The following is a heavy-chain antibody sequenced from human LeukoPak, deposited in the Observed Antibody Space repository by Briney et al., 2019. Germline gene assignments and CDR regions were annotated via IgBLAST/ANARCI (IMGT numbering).Heavy chain of an antibody. CDR3: ARQAWFGIDY. V-gene: IGHV4-39*01. J-gene: IGHJ4*02. CDR1: GGSISSSSYY. Sequence: SETLSLTCTVSGGSISSSSYYWTWIRQPPGKGLEWIGEINHSGSANYNPSLKSRVTISVDTSKNQFSLKLSSVTAADTAVYYCARQAWFGIDYWGQGTLVTVSS. CDR2: INHSGSA. D-gene: IGHD3-10*01.